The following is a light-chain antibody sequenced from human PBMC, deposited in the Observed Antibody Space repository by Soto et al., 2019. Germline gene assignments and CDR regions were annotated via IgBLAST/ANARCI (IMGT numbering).Light chain of an antibody. CDR3: QQTYSIPYT. V-gene: IGKV1-39*01. Sequence: DIQMTQSASSLSASVGDRVTITCRASQSINNYLNWYQQKPGKVPKLLIYAASSLQSRVPSRFSGSGYGTDLSLTISSLQPEDFATYYCQQTYSIPYTFGQGTKLQIK. CDR1: QSINNY. J-gene: IGKJ2*01. CDR2: AAS.